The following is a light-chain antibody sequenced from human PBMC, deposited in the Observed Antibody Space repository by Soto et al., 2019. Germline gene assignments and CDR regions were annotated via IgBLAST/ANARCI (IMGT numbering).Light chain of an antibody. CDR2: GAS. CDR3: QQYGSSPT. CDR1: QSLVHSDGIAY. Sequence: VMTQSPLSLPVTLGQPSSISCRSNQSLVHSDGIAYLAWYQQKPGQXPXXLIYGASSRATGIPDRFSGSGSGTDFTLTISRLEPEYFAVYYCQQYGSSPTFGEGTRREIK. V-gene: IGKV3-20*01. J-gene: IGKJ5*01.